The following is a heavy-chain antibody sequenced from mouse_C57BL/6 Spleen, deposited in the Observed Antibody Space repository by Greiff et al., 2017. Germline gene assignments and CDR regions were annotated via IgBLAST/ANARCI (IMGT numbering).Heavy chain of an antibody. CDR2: INPNYGTT. V-gene: IGHV1-39*01. Sequence: EVKVVESGPELVKPGASVKISCKASGYSFTDYNMNWVKQSNGKSLEWIGVINPNYGTTSYNQKFKGKATLTVDQSSSTAYMQLNSLTSEDSAVYYCARGDYGSSSSYAMDYWGQGTSVTVSS. J-gene: IGHJ4*01. D-gene: IGHD1-1*01. CDR1: GYSFTDYN. CDR3: ARGDYGSSSSYAMDY.